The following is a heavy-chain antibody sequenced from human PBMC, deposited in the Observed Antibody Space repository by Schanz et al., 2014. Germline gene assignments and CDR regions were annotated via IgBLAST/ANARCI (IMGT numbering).Heavy chain of an antibody. CDR1: GDSITSGGNY. Sequence: QVQLQESGPGLLKPSQTLSLTCTVSGDSITSGGNYWSWIRQHPGKGLEWIGYIYYSGSTSYNPSRKSRVTISRDTSKNQFSLNLSSVTAADTAVYYCARDSGGIDYWGQGTLVTVSS. D-gene: IGHD2-15*01. V-gene: IGHV4-31*03. CDR2: IYYSGST. J-gene: IGHJ4*02. CDR3: ARDSGGIDY.